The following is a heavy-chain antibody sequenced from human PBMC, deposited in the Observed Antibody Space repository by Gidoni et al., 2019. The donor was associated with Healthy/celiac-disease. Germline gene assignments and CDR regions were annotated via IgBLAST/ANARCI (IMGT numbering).Heavy chain of an antibody. J-gene: IGHJ4*02. CDR3: ARDDPAYEVGFDY. D-gene: IGHD5-12*01. Sequence: QVQLVESGGGVVEPGRSLRLSCAASGFNFSSYAMHWVRQAPGKGLEWVAVISEDGSKKYYADSVKCRFTISRDNSKNTLYLQMNSLRAEDTAVYYGARDDPAYEVGFDYWGQGTLVTVSS. CDR2: ISEDGSKK. V-gene: IGHV3-30-3*01. CDR1: GFNFSSYA.